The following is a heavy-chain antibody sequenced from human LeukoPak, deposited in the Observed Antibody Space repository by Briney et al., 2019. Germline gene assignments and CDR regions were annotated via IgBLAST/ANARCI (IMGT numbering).Heavy chain of an antibody. Sequence: ASVKVSCKAPGYTFTGYFMHWVRQAPGQGLEWMGWINPNSGGTNSAQNFQGRVTMTRDTSISTAYMELSGLRSDDTAVYYCAKTRYGGNPLGAFDIWGQGTMVTVSS. CDR3: AKTRYGGNPLGAFDI. V-gene: IGHV1-2*02. CDR1: GYTFTGYF. CDR2: INPNSGGT. D-gene: IGHD4-23*01. J-gene: IGHJ3*02.